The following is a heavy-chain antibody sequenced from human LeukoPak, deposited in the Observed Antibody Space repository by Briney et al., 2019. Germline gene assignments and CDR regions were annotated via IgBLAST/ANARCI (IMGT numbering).Heavy chain of an antibody. CDR2: IYHSGST. Sequence: SETLSLTCAVSGGSISSSHWWSWVRQPPGKGLEWIGEIYHSGSTNYNPSLKGRVTISVDTSKNQFSLKLSSVTAADTAVYYCAREGYSSSWYMDVWGKGTTVTVSS. CDR1: GGSISSSHW. D-gene: IGHD6-13*01. V-gene: IGHV4-4*02. CDR3: AREGYSSSWYMDV. J-gene: IGHJ6*03.